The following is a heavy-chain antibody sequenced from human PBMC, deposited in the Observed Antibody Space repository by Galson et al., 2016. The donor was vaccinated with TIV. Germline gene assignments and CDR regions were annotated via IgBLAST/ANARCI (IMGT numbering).Heavy chain of an antibody. CDR1: GYTFTELS. V-gene: IGHV1-24*01. Sequence: SVKVSCKVSGYTFTELSMHWARQVPGKGLEWMGGFDPEEGETIYAEMFQGRLTITADKSATAVYMELISLRSEDTAVYYCARGSIQLTVIDSWGQGTLVAVSS. CDR2: FDPEEGET. D-gene: IGHD2-2*01. J-gene: IGHJ4*02. CDR3: ARGSIQLTVIDS.